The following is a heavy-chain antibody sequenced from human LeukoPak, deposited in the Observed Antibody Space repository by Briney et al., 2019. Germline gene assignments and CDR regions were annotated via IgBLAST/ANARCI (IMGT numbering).Heavy chain of an antibody. CDR2: MNPNSGNT. D-gene: IGHD3-22*01. J-gene: IGHJ4*02. CDR3: AREVYYDSSGYYN. V-gene: IGHV1-8*03. Sequence: ASVKVSCKASGYTFTSYDINWVRQATGQGLEWMGWMNPNSGNTGYAQKFQGRVTITRNTSISTAYMELSCLRSEDTAVYYCAREVYYDSSGYYNWGQGTLVTVSS. CDR1: GYTFTSYD.